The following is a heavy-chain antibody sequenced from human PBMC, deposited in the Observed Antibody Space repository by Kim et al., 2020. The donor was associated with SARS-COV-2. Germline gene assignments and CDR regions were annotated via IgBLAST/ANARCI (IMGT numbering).Heavy chain of an antibody. CDR2: IRSKAYGGTT. V-gene: IGHV3-49*03. CDR1: GFTFGDYA. J-gene: IGHJ6*02. D-gene: IGHD3-22*01. Sequence: GGSLRLSCTASGFTFGDYAMSWFRQAPGKGLEWVGFIRSKAYGGTTEYAASVKGRFTISRDDSKSIAYLQMNSLKTEDTAVYYCTRDLYYDSSGYSWFSLVPFYYYGMDVWGQGTTVTVSS. CDR3: TRDLYYDSSGYSWFSLVPFYYYGMDV.